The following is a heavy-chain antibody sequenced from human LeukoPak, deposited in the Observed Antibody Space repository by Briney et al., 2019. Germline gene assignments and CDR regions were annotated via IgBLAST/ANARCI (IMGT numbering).Heavy chain of an antibody. CDR2: IYNGRTT. D-gene: IGHD5-12*01. V-gene: IGHV4-39*07. CDR3: ARVSRIVATIYFDY. CDR1: GGSISSINHH. J-gene: IGHJ4*02. Sequence: PSETLSLTCTVSGGSISSINHHWGWVRQSPGKDLEWIGSIYNGRTTFSNPSLKSRVTISVDTSKNQFSLKLSSVTAADTAVYYCARVSRIVATIYFDYWGQGTLVTVSS.